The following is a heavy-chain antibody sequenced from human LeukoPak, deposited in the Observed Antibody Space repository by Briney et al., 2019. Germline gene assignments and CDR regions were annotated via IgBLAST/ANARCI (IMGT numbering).Heavy chain of an antibody. J-gene: IGHJ4*02. Sequence: GGSLRLSCTAPGFNFGNYGMSWVRQAPGKGLEWVSGLSDAGVRIFYADSVRGRFTVSRDNSKNTLYLQMDSLRAEDTAVYYCANTHCDSSPIVWNFWGQGTLVTVSS. CDR1: GFNFGNYG. CDR2: LSDAGVRI. CDR3: ANTHCDSSPIVWNF. D-gene: IGHD6-6*01. V-gene: IGHV3-23*01.